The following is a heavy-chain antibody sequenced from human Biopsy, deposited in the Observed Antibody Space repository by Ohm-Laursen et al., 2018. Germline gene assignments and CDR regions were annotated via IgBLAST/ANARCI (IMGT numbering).Heavy chain of an antibody. Sequence: PGTLSLTCAISGDSVSNNDAAWSWIRQSPSRGLEWLGRTYYRTKWFNDYAVFVKSRIVIKPDASKNQFSLQLSSVTPEDTAVYYCARETPTGIPFNWFDPWGQGALVTVSS. J-gene: IGHJ5*02. D-gene: IGHD1-1*01. CDR1: GDSVSNNDAA. V-gene: IGHV6-1*01. CDR2: TYYRTKWFN. CDR3: ARETPTGIPFNWFDP.